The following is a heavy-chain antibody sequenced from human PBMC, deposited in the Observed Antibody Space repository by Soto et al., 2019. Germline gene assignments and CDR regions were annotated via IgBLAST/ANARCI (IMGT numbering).Heavy chain of an antibody. CDR2: SYYSGST. CDR1: GGSISSYY. D-gene: IGHD3-22*01. J-gene: IGHJ4*02. CDR3: AIRHDSTSYINY. V-gene: IGHV4-59*08. Sequence: SETLSLTCTVSGGSISSYYWSWIRQPPGKGLEWIGYSYYSGSTNYNPSLKSRVTISVDTSKNQFSLKLSSVTAADTAVYYCAIRHDSTSYINYWGQGTLVTVS.